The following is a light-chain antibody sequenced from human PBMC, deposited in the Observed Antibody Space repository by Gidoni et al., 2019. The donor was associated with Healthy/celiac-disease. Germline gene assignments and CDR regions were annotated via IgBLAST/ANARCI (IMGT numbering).Light chain of an antibody. CDR1: SLRSCY. CDR3: NSRDSSGTHPHVV. J-gene: IGLJ2*01. V-gene: IGLV3-19*01. Sequence: SSELTQDPAVSVALGQTVRITVQGDSLRSCYASWYQQKPGQAPVLVIYGKNNRPSGIPDRFSGSSSGNTASLTITGAQAEDEADYYCNSRDSSGTHPHVVFGGGTKLTVL. CDR2: GKN.